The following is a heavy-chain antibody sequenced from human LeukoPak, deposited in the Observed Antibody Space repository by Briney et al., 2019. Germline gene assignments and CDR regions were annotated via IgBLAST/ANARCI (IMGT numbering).Heavy chain of an antibody. CDR2: INPNSGGT. V-gene: IGHV1-2*02. CDR3: ARDYYYGDYYDGY. D-gene: IGHD4-17*01. Sequence: ASVKVSCKASGYTLTGYYMHWVRQAPGQGLEWMGWINPNSGGTNYAQKFQGRVTMTRDTSISTAYMELSRLRSDDTAVYYCARDYYYGDYYDGYWGQGTLVTVSS. CDR1: GYTLTGYY. J-gene: IGHJ4*02.